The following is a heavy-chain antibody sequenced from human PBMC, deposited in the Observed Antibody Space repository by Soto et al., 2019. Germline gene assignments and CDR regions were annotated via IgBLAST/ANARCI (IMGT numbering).Heavy chain of an antibody. CDR2: IYPGDSDT. D-gene: IGHD2-15*01. CDR3: ARCRFICCGGSCYFYCYGMEL. V-gene: IGHV5-51*01. CDR1: GYSFTSYW. J-gene: IGHJ6*01. Sequence: GESLKISCKGSGYSFTSYWIGWVRQMAGKGLEWMGIIYPGDSDTRYSPSFQGQVTISADKSISTAYLQWSSLTASDTAMYYCARCRFICCGGSCYFYCYGMELWAQGTTVTFSS.